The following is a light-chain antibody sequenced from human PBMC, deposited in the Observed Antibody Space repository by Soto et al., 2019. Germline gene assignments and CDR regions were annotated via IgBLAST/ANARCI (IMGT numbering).Light chain of an antibody. CDR1: RTINAY. Sequence: DFQMTQSPSSLSASIGDRVTITCRASRTINAYLNWYQQRSGKAPNLLIYAASNLQSGVPSRFSGSGSGTDFTLTISNLQPEDFATYYCQQTYSPLPITFGQGTRLELK. J-gene: IGKJ5*01. CDR2: AAS. CDR3: QQTYSPLPIT. V-gene: IGKV1-39*01.